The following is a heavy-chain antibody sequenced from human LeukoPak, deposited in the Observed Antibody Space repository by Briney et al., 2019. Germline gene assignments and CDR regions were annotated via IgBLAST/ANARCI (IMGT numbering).Heavy chain of an antibody. CDR1: GGSISSDC. CDR3: ASSTSNIAARPTAFDI. D-gene: IGHD6-6*01. J-gene: IGHJ3*02. Sequence: SETLSLTCTVSGGSISSDCWSWIRQSPGKGLEWIGYIYYSGSTKYNPSLKSRVTISVDTSKNQFSLKLRSVTAADTAVYYCASSTSNIAARPTAFDIWGQGTMVTVSS. V-gene: IGHV4-59*08. CDR2: IYYSGST.